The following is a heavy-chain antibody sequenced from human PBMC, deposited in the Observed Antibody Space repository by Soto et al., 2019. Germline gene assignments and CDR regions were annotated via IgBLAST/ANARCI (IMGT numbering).Heavy chain of an antibody. CDR3: TRGPPEYIHSAYVGDY. Sequence: GGSLRLSCAASGFTFSSHWMHWVRQAPGKGLVWVSRINPDGSYTSYADSVRGRFTISRDNAKNTLFLQMNSLRGEDTAVFYCTRGPPEYIHSAYVGDYWGQGTLVTVSS. J-gene: IGHJ4*02. CDR2: INPDGSYT. CDR1: GFTFSSHW. D-gene: IGHD6-6*01. V-gene: IGHV3-74*01.